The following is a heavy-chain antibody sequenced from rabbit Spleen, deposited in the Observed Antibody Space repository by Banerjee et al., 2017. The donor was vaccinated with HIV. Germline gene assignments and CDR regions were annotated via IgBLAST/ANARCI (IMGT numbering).Heavy chain of an antibody. CDR1: GFSFSDGYV. CDR3: ARDLVAVIGWNFNL. CDR2: INSFTGRP. V-gene: IGHV1S45*01. J-gene: IGHJ4*01. D-gene: IGHD1-1*01. Sequence: QEQLEESGGDLVQPEGSLTLTCKASGFSFSDGYVMSWVRQAPGKGLEWIGCINSFTGRPVYATWAKGRFTISKASWTTVALQMTSLTAADTATYFCARDLVAVIGWNFNLWGQGTLVTVS.